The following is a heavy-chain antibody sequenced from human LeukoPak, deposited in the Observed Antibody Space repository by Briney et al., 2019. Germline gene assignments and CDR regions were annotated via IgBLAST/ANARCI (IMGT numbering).Heavy chain of an antibody. J-gene: IGHJ5*02. CDR1: GGSIRNYY. CDR2: MYSSGST. Sequence: SETLSLTCTVSGGSIRNYYWNWIRQPAGKGLEWIGRMYSSGSTNYNPSLKSRVTMSIDTSKSQFSLKLRSVTAADTAVYYCARYGASESYSWFDPWGQGARVTVSS. CDR3: ARYGASESYSWFDP. V-gene: IGHV4-4*07. D-gene: IGHD3-10*01.